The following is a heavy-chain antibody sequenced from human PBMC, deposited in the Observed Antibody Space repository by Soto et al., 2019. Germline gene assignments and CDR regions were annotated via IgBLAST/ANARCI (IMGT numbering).Heavy chain of an antibody. D-gene: IGHD3-10*01. CDR1: GFIFDSFA. V-gene: IGHV3-23*04. CDR3: AKDRAFWFGEGGWFDP. CDR2: IGGSGGRT. J-gene: IGHJ5*02. Sequence: EVQLVESGGGLVQPGGSLRLSCAASGFIFDSFALSGVRHAPGKGLEWVSGIGGSGGRTYYADSVKGRFTISRDNSKNTLYLQMSSLSAEDTAIYYCAKDRAFWFGEGGWFDPWGQGTLVTVSS.